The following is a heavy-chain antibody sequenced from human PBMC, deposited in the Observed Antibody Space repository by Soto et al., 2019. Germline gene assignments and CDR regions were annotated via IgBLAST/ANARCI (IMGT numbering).Heavy chain of an antibody. CDR3: ARLTSWQRQLVDP. Sequence: SETLSLTCTVSGGSISSGDYYWSWIRQPPGKGLEWIGYIYYSGSTYYNPSLKSRVTISVDTSKNQFSLKLSSVTAADTAVYYCARLTSWQRQLVDPWGQGILVTVSS. D-gene: IGHD2-2*01. CDR1: GGSISSGDYY. CDR2: IYYSGST. V-gene: IGHV4-30-4*01. J-gene: IGHJ5*02.